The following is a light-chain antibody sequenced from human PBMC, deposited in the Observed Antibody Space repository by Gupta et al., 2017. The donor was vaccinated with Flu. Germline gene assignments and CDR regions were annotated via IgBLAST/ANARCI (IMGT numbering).Light chain of an antibody. CDR2: HVS. V-gene: IGLV2-14*03. CDR3: SSDIRSSSLVE. J-gene: IGLJ2*01. Sequence: QSITIACTGTSGGAYKYVSWYQQHPGKAPKLIIYHVSKRPAGVSDRFSGSKFDNTASLTISGLQAEDEAEYYCSSDIRSSSLVEFGGGTRLTVL. CDR1: SGGAYKY.